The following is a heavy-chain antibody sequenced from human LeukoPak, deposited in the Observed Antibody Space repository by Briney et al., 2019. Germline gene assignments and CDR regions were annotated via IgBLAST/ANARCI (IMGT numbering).Heavy chain of an antibody. V-gene: IGHV1-46*01. Sequence: GASVKVSCKASVYTFTSYYVHWVRQAPGQGLEWMGIINPSGGTTNYAQKFQGRVTMTRDTSTSTVYMELSSLRSEDTAVYYCARDVPYSSGWSYYYYYGMDVWGQGTTVTVAS. J-gene: IGHJ6*02. CDR3: ARDVPYSSGWSYYYYYGMDV. CDR2: INPSGGTT. D-gene: IGHD6-19*01. CDR1: VYTFTSYY.